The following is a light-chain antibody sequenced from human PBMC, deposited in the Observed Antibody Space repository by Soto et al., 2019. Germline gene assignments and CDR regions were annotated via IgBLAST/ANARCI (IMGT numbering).Light chain of an antibody. V-gene: IGLV1-44*01. J-gene: IGLJ1*01. Sequence: QSVLTQPPSASAAPGQRVSISCSGSSSNIGRNTVNWYQQLPGTAPKLLIYGDNQRPSGVPDRFSGSKSGTSASLAISGLHSEDEADYYCSTWDHSLNGRVFGTGTKLTVL. CDR3: STWDHSLNGRV. CDR1: SSNIGRNT. CDR2: GDN.